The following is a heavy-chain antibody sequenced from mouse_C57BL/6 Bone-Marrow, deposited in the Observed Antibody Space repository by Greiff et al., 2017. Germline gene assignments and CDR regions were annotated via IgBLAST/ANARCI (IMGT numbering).Heavy chain of an antibody. CDR2: IYPGSGST. CDR3: ARGLRRYYYAVDY. Sequence: VQLQQSGAELVKPGASVKMSCKASGYTFTSYWITWVKQRPGQGLEWIGDIYPGSGSTNYNEKFKSKATLTVDTSSSTAYMQLSRLTSEDSAVXYGARGLRRYYYAVDYWGQGTLVTVSA. J-gene: IGHJ4*01. D-gene: IGHD1-1*01. V-gene: IGHV1-55*01. CDR1: GYTFTSYW.